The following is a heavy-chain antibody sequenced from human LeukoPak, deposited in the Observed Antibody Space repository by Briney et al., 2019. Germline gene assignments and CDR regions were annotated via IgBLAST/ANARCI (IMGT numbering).Heavy chain of an antibody. V-gene: IGHV3-7*03. CDR2: IKTDGSEK. CDR3: ARDYTGYFP. D-gene: IGHD3-9*01. J-gene: IGHJ5*02. CDR1: GFTFSSYW. Sequence: GGSLRLSCEAPGFTFSSYWMSWVRQAPGKGLEWVANIKTDGSEKYYVDSVKGRFTISRDNAKNSLYLQMNSLRAEDTAVYYCARDYTGYFPWGQGTLVIVSS.